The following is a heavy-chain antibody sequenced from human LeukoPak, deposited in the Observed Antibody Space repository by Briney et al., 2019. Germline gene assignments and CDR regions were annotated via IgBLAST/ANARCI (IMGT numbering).Heavy chain of an antibody. J-gene: IGHJ6*02. Sequence: GGSLRLSCAASGFTFSSYWMNSALQAPGKGLEWVASINHNGNVNYYVDSVKGRFTISRDNAKNSLYLHMSKLGAEDTGVYFCGGGGGLDVWAQGATVTVSS. V-gene: IGHV3-7*03. D-gene: IGHD3-16*01. CDR2: INHNGNVN. CDR3: GGGGGLDV. CDR1: GFTFSSYW.